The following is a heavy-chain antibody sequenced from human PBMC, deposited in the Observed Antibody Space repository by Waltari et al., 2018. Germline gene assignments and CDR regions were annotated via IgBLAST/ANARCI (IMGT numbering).Heavy chain of an antibody. V-gene: IGHV4-39*07. CDR3: ARESTRTYYFDY. CDR1: GGSISSSSYY. CDR2: IYYSGST. J-gene: IGHJ4*02. Sequence: QLQLQESGPGLVKPSETLSLTCTVSGGSISSSSYYWGWIRQPPGKGLEWIGSIYYSGSTSYNPSLKSRVTISVDTSKNQFSLKLSSVTAADTAVYYCARESTRTYYFDYWGQGTLVTVSS.